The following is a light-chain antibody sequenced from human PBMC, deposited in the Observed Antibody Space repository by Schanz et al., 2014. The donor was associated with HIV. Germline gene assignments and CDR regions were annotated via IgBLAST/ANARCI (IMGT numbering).Light chain of an antibody. CDR3: QSYDSSLSGWV. CDR1: SSNIGSNT. CDR2: GNS. J-gene: IGLJ3*02. Sequence: QSVLTQPPSVSGAPGQRVTISCTGSSSNIGSNTVNWYQQLPGTAPKLLIYGNSNRPSGVPDRFSGSKSGTSASLAITGLQAEDEADYYCQSYDSSLSGWVFGGGTKLTVL. V-gene: IGLV1-40*01.